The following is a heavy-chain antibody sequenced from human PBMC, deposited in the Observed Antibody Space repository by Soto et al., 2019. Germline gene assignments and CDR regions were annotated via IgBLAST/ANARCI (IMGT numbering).Heavy chain of an antibody. CDR1: GDSVSSNSAA. V-gene: IGHV6-1*01. Sequence: SQTLSLTCVISGDSVSSNSAAWNWIRQSPSRGLEWLGRTYYRSKWYNDYAVSVKSRITINPDTSKNQFSLQLNSVTPEDTAVYYCVRDSTGTTPYYYGMDVWGQGTTVTVSS. CDR2: TYYRSKWYN. CDR3: VRDSTGTTPYYYGMDV. J-gene: IGHJ6*02. D-gene: IGHD1-7*01.